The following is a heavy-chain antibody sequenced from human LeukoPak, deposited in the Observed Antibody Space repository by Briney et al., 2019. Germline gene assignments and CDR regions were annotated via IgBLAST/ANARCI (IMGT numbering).Heavy chain of an antibody. CDR1: GYRFTSYW. CDR2: IYPGDSDT. Sequence: GGSLQISCKGSGYRFTSYWIGWVRQVPGKGLEGMGIIYPGDSDTRYSPSFQGQVTISADKPISTAYLQWSSLKASDTAMYYCARSSTVTDFDYWGQGTLVTVSS. D-gene: IGHD4-17*01. J-gene: IGHJ4*02. CDR3: ARSSTVTDFDY. V-gene: IGHV5-51*04.